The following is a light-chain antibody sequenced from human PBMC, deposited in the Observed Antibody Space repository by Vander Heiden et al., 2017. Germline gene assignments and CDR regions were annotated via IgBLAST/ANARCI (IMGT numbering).Light chain of an antibody. CDR2: GNS. Sequence: QSVLTQPPSVSGAPGQRVTISCTGSSSNIGAGYDVPWYQQLPATAPKLLIYGNSNRPSGVPDRFSGSKSGTSASLAITGLQAEDEADYYCQSYDSSLSGWVFGGGTKLTVL. V-gene: IGLV1-40*01. CDR3: QSYDSSLSGWV. J-gene: IGLJ3*02. CDR1: SSNIGAGYD.